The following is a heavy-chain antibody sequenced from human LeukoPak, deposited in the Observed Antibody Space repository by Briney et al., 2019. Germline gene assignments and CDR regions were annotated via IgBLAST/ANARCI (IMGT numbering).Heavy chain of an antibody. V-gene: IGHV3-74*01. D-gene: IGHD3-22*01. CDR1: GFSFRSYW. CDR2: ISSDGNTT. J-gene: IGHJ4*02. Sequence: GGSLRLSCEASGFSFRSYWMHWVRQLPGKGLVWVSRISSDGNTTGYADSVKGRFTISRDNAKNTLFLQMNSLRAEDTAVYYCVRSGYYFDSSGYYMADYWGQGTLVTVSS. CDR3: VRSGYYFDSSGYYMADY.